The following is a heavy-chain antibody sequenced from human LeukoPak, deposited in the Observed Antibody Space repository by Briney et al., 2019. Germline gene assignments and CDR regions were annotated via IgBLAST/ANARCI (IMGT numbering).Heavy chain of an antibody. CDR3: ARNILWFGGLFYGMDV. V-gene: IGHV3-21*01. D-gene: IGHD3-10*01. CDR1: GFTFSSYS. J-gene: IGHJ6*02. CDR2: ISSSSSYI. Sequence: PGGSLRLSCAAPGFTFSSYSMNWVRQAPGKGLEWVSSISSSSSYIYYADSVKGRFTISRDNAKNSLYLQMNSLRAEDTAVYYCARNILWFGGLFYGMDVWGQGTTVTVSS.